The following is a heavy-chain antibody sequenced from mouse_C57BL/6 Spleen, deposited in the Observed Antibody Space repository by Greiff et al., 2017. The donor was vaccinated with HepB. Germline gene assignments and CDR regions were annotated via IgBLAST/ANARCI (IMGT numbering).Heavy chain of an antibody. CDR1: GYAFSSYW. J-gene: IGHJ1*03. CDR2: IYPGDGDT. V-gene: IGHV1-80*01. Sequence: QVQLQQSGAELVKPGASVKISCKASGYAFSSYWMNWVKQRPGKGLEWIGQIYPGDGDTNYNGKFKGKATLTADKSSSTAYMQLSSLTSEDSAVYFCARRGLLYWYFDVWGTGTTVTVSS. CDR3: ARRGLLYWYFDV. D-gene: IGHD2-13*01.